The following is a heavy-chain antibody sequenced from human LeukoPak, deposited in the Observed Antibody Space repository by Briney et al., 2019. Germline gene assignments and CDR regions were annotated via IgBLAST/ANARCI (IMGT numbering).Heavy chain of an antibody. CDR3: ARGAPDDYSNFYWYFDL. CDR1: GGSISGYY. CDR2: IYHSGST. V-gene: IGHV4-4*02. J-gene: IGHJ2*01. Sequence: SETLSLTCTVSGGSISGYYWSWVRQPPGKGLEWIGEIYHSGSTNYNPSLKSRVTISVDKSKNQFSLKLSSVTAADTAVYYCARGAPDDYSNFYWYFDLWGRGTLVTVSS. D-gene: IGHD4-11*01.